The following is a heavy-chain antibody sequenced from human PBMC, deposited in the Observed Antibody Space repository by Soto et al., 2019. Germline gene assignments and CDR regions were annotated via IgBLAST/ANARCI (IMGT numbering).Heavy chain of an antibody. CDR2: INPNSGGT. CDR1: GYTFTGYY. J-gene: IGHJ6*02. CDR3: ARDLPGYYDSSGYQGGLYYGMDV. D-gene: IGHD3-22*01. Sequence: GASVKVSCKASGYTFTGYYMHWVRQAPGQGLEWMGWINPNSGGTNYAQKFQGWVTMTRDTSISTAYMELSRLRSDDTAVYYCARDLPGYYDSSGYQGGLYYGMDVWGQGTTLTVSS. V-gene: IGHV1-2*04.